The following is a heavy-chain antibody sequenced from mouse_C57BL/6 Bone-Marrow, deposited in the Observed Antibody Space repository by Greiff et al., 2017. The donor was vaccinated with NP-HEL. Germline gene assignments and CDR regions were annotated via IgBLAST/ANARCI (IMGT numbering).Heavy chain of an antibody. V-gene: IGHV2-5*01. CDR3: AGGGDYRWYFDV. J-gene: IGHJ1*03. CDR2: IWRGGST. D-gene: IGHD1-1*02. CDR1: GFSLTSYG. Sequence: VKVVESGPGLVQPSQSLSITCTVSGFSLTSYGVHWVRQSPGKGLEWLGVIWRGGSTDYNAAFMSRLSITKDNSKSQVFFKMNSLQADDTAIYYCAGGGDYRWYFDVWGTGTTVTVSS.